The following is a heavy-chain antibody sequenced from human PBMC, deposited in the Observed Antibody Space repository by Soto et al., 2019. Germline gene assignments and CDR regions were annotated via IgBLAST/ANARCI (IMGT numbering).Heavy chain of an antibody. CDR2: INHSGST. V-gene: IGHV4-34*01. CDR1: GWSFSGYY. J-gene: IGHJ6*03. D-gene: IGHD2-2*01. Sequence: SETLSLTCAVYGWSFSGYYWSWIRQPPGKGLEWIGEINHSGSTNYNPSLKSRVTISVDTSKNQFSLKLSSVTAADTAVYYCARVHCSSTSCYVGYLYYYYYYMDVWGKGTTVTVSS. CDR3: ARVHCSSTSCYVGYLYYYYYYMDV.